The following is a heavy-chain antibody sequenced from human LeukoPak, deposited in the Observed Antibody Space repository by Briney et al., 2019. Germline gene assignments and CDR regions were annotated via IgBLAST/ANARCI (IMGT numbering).Heavy chain of an antibody. V-gene: IGHV3-30*03. J-gene: IGHJ4*02. Sequence: GGSLRPSCAASGFTFSNYGMHWVRQAPGKGLEWVAVISKDGSNKYYADSVKGRFTISRDNAKNSLYLQMNSLRAEDTAVYYCARGPTYCGGSCYYYFDYWGQGTLVTVSS. CDR1: GFTFSNYG. D-gene: IGHD2-15*01. CDR3: ARGPTYCGGSCYYYFDY. CDR2: ISKDGSNK.